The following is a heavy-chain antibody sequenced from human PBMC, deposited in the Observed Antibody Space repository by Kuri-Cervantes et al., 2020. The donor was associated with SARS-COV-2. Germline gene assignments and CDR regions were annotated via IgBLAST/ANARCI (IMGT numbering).Heavy chain of an antibody. V-gene: IGHV3-30*04. D-gene: IGHD3-22*01. CDR2: ISYDGSNK. Sequence: GGSLRLSCAASGFTFSSYAMHWVRQAPGKGLEWVAVISYDGSNKYYADSVKGRFTISRDNSKNTLYLQMNSLRAEDTAVYYCARDPDYYDSSGYYGGFDYWGQGTRVTVDS. CDR3: ARDPDYYDSSGYYGGFDY. J-gene: IGHJ4*02. CDR1: GFTFSSYA.